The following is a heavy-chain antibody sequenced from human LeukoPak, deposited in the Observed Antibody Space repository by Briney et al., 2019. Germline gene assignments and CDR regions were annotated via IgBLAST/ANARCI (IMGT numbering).Heavy chain of an antibody. J-gene: IGHJ4*02. CDR2: INWNGGGT. D-gene: IGHD3-22*01. V-gene: IGHV3-20*04. Sequence: GGSLRLSCAASGFNFDDYGMSWVRQAPGKGLEWVSGINWNGGGTGYADSVKGRFTISRGNAKNSLYLQMNSLKAVDTALYYCARGPLQTIPTSKIVVYYYPFDYWGQGTLVTVSS. CDR1: GFNFDDYG. CDR3: ARGPLQTIPTSKIVVYYYPFDY.